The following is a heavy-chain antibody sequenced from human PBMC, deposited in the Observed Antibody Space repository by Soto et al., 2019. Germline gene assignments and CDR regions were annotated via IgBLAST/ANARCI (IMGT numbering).Heavy chain of an antibody. J-gene: IGHJ4*02. Sequence: GESLKISCNGSGYRFTSYWIGWVRQMPGKGLEWMGIIYPGDSDTRYSPSFQGQVTISADKSTSTAYLQWSSLKASDTAMYYCARHSDFVVVVAAIDYWGQGTLVTVSS. CDR1: GYRFTSYW. CDR3: ARHSDFVVVVAAIDY. CDR2: IYPGDSDT. D-gene: IGHD2-15*01. V-gene: IGHV5-51*01.